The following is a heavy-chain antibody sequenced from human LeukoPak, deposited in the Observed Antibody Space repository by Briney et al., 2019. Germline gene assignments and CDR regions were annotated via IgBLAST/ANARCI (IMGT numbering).Heavy chain of an antibody. J-gene: IGHJ4*02. CDR1: GFTFSSYA. D-gene: IGHD6-19*01. CDR2: ISGSGGST. CDR3: DSMGSGWFQYYFDY. Sequence: GGSLRLSCAASGFTFSSYAMSWVRQAPGKGLEWVSAISGSGGSTYYADSVKGRFTISRDNSKNTLYLQMNSLRAEDTAVYYCDSMGSGWFQYYFDYWGQGTLVTVSS. V-gene: IGHV3-23*01.